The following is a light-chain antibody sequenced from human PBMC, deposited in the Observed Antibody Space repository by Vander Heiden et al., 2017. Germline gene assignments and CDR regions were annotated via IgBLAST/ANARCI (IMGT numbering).Light chain of an antibody. J-gene: IGLJ2*01. CDR2: DNN. V-gene: IGLV1-51*01. CDR3: GTWDTSLSVVV. Sequence: QSVLTPPPSVSAAPGQKVTIPCPGSSPNMRSTYVSWYQQHPGTAPKLLIYDNNKRPSGIPDRFSGSKSGTSATLGITGVQTGDEADYYCGTWDTSLSVVVFGGGTKLTVL. CDR1: SPNMRSTY.